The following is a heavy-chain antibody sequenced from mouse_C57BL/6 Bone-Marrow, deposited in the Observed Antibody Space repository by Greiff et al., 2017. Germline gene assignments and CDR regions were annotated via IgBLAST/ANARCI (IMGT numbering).Heavy chain of an antibody. D-gene: IGHD2-5*01. J-gene: IGHJ2*01. CDR3: ARRYSNSFDY. CDR2: IYPGGGDT. Sequence: QVQLQQSGAELVSPGTSVTMSCKASGYTFTNHRIGWAKQRPGHGLEWIGDIYPGGGDTNYNEKFKGKATLTADKSSSTAYMQFSSLTSEDSAIYYCARRYSNSFDYWGQGTTLTVSS. V-gene: IGHV1-63*01. CDR1: GYTFTNHR.